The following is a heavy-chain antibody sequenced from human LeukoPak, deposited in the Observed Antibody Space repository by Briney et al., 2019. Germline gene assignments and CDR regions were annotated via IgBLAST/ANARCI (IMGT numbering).Heavy chain of an antibody. D-gene: IGHD1-26*01. Sequence: PGGSLRLSCVASGFTFSSYAMSWVRQAPGKRLEWVSAISGSGVTTHYAGSVKGRFSISRDNSKNTLYLQMNSLRVEDTALYYCAKKVVVGATSPYSDFQDWGQGTLVTVSS. CDR3: AKKVVVGATSPYSDFQD. CDR1: GFTFSSYA. V-gene: IGHV3-23*01. CDR2: ISGSGVTT. J-gene: IGHJ1*01.